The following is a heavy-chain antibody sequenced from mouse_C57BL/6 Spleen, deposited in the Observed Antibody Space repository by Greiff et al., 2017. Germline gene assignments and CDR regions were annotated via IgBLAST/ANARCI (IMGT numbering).Heavy chain of an antibody. Sequence: QVQLQQPGAELVKPGASVKVSCKASGYTFTSYWMHWVKQRPGQGLEWIGRLHPSDSDTNYNQKFKGKATLTVDKSSSTAYMQLSSLTSEYSAVYYCAMRRDYDLFDYWGQGTTLTVSS. V-gene: IGHV1-74*01. CDR3: AMRRDYDLFDY. CDR2: LHPSDSDT. CDR1: GYTFTSYW. D-gene: IGHD2-4*01. J-gene: IGHJ2*01.